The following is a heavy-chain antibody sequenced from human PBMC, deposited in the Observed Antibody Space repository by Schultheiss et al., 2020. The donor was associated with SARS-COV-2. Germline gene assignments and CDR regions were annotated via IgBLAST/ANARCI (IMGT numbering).Heavy chain of an antibody. CDR3: VRQGADYVLDV. Sequence: ASVKVSCKASGYTFTGYYMHWVRQAPGQGLEWMGRINPNSGGTNYAQNLQGRVTMTTDTSTSAAYMELSRLTLDDTALYYCVRQGADYVLDVWGQGTTVTVSS. D-gene: IGHD6-19*01. V-gene: IGHV1-2*06. CDR1: GYTFTGYY. CDR2: INPNSGGT. J-gene: IGHJ6*02.